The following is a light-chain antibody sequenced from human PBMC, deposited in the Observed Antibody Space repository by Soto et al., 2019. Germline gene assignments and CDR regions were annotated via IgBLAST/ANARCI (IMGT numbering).Light chain of an antibody. J-gene: IGKJ2*01. CDR3: QQSYIAPPFT. CDR1: QSISIY. CDR2: AAS. V-gene: IGKV1-39*01. Sequence: DIQMTQSPATLSASVGDRVTITCRTSQSISIYLNWYQQKPGKAPKLLIYAASTLQTGVPLRFSGSGSGTDFTLTITSLHAEDFATYYCQQSYIAPPFTFGQGTKLEIK.